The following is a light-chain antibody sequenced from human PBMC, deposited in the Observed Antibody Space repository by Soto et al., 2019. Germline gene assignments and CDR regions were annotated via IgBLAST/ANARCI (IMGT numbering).Light chain of an antibody. J-gene: IGKJ2*01. CDR2: GAS. V-gene: IGKV3-20*01. CDR3: QQYDGSMYT. Sequence: ETVLTQSPGTLSLSPGERATLSCRASQSVSSSYLAWYQQKPGQAPRLLIYGASSMATGIPDRFSGSGSVTDFTLTISRLEPEDFAVYYCQQYDGSMYTFGQGTKLEFK. CDR1: QSVSSSY.